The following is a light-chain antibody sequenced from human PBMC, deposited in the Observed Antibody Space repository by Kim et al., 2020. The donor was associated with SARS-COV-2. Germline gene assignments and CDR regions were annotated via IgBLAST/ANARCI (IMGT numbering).Light chain of an antibody. J-gene: IGLJ3*02. CDR3: SSYTSSSTWV. CDR2: DVS. Sequence: QSALTQPASVSGSPGQSITFSCTGTSSDVGGYDYVSWYQQHTGKAPKLMIYDVSKRPSGLSNRFSGSKSGNTASLTISGLQAEDEADYYCSSYTSSSTWVFGGGTQLTVL. CDR1: SSDVGGYDY. V-gene: IGLV2-14*03.